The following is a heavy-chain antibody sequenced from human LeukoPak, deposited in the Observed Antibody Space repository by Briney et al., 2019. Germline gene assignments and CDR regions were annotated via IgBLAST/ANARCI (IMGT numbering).Heavy chain of an antibody. CDR1: GFTFSSYS. D-gene: IGHD3-22*01. J-gene: IGHJ4*02. V-gene: IGHV3-30*02. CDR3: AKERGYSSALYFDY. CDR2: IRFDGSHK. Sequence: GGSLRLSCAASGFTFSSYSMDWVRQAPGKGLEWVAFIRFDGSHKYYADSVKGRFTISRDNSKNTLFLQMNSLRAEDTAVYYCAKERGYSSALYFDYWGQGTLVTVSS.